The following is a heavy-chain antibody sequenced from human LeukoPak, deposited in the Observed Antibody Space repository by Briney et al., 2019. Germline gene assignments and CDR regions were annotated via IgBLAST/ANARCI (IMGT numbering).Heavy chain of an antibody. V-gene: IGHV3-74*01. J-gene: IGHJ5*02. CDR1: GFTLNKYW. D-gene: IGHD4-17*01. Sequence: PGGSLRLSCEASGFTLNKYWMHWVRQAPGKGLVWVSRITGDGSDIAYADSVKGRFTVSRDDAKNTLFLQMTSLRVADTAIYYCARDAYTTTSNWLDPWGQGTLVTVSS. CDR2: ITGDGSDI. CDR3: ARDAYTTTSNWLDP.